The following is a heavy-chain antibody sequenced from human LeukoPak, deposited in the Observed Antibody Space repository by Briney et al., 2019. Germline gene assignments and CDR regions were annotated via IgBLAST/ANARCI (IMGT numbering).Heavy chain of an antibody. D-gene: IGHD3-9*01. CDR3: ARETGERYFDWLLDGNYYYNYYMDV. Sequence: GRSLRLSCAASGFTFSSYAMHWVRQAPGKGLEWVAVISYDGSNKYYADSVKGRFTISRDNSKNTLYLQMNSLRAEDTAVYYCARETGERYFDWLLDGNYYYNYYMDVWGKGATVTVSS. J-gene: IGHJ6*03. CDR2: ISYDGSNK. CDR1: GFTFSSYA. V-gene: IGHV3-30*01.